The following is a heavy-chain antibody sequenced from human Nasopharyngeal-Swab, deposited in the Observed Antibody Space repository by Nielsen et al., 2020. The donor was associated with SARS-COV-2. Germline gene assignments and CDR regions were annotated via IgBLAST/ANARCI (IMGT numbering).Heavy chain of an antibody. CDR2: ISSSSSKS. J-gene: IGHJ4*02. V-gene: IGHV3-48*02. Sequence: GGSLRLSCAASGFTISTNGMHWVRQAPGKGLEWLAYISSSSSKSYYADSVKGRFTVSRDHPKNSLFLQMNSLRDEDTAVYYCARDVAIVGATLDNWGQGTLVTVSS. CDR1: GFTISTNG. D-gene: IGHD1-26*01. CDR3: ARDVAIVGATLDN.